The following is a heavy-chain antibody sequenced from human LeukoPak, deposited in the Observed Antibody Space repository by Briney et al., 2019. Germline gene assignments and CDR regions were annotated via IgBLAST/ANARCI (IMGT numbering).Heavy chain of an antibody. CDR3: ARHADIRGWFGELLFPYGMDV. D-gene: IGHD3-10*01. CDR2: IYYCRST. CDR1: GGSISSYY. V-gene: IGHV4-59*08. J-gene: IGHJ6*02. Sequence: PSETLSLTCTVSGGSISSYYWSWIRQPPGKGLEWIGYIYYCRSTNYNPSLKSRVTISVDTSKNQSSLKLSSVTAADTAVYYCARHADIRGWFGELLFPYGMDVWGQGTTVTVSS.